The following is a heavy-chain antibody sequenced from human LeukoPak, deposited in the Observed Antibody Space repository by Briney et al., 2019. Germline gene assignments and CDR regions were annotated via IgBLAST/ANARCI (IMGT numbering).Heavy chain of an antibody. D-gene: IGHD2-21*02. CDR1: GFTVSSNY. CDR3: AKDRSLRGKSLTDY. CDR2: IYSGGST. Sequence: PGGSLRLSCAASGFTVSSNYMSWVRQAPGKGLEWVSVIYSGGSTYYADSVKGRFTISRDNSKNTVFLQMNSLRPEDTAVYYCAKDRSLRGKSLTDYWGQGTLVTVSS. J-gene: IGHJ4*02. V-gene: IGHV3-66*01.